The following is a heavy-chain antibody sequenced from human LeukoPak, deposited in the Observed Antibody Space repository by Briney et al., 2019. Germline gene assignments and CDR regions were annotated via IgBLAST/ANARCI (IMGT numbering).Heavy chain of an antibody. D-gene: IGHD5-18*01. CDR1: GGSISSSSYY. Sequence: NPSETLSLTCTVSGGSISSSSYYWGWIRHPPGKGLEWIGSIYYSGSTYYNPSLKSRVTISVDTSKNQFSLQLSSVTAADTAVYYCARLDTAMAPLDYWGQGTLVTVSS. CDR2: IYYSGST. J-gene: IGHJ4*02. CDR3: ARLDTAMAPLDY. V-gene: IGHV4-39*01.